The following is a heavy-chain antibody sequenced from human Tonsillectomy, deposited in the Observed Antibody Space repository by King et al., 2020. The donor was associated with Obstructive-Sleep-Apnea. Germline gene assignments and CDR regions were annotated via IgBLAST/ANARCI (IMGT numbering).Heavy chain of an antibody. CDR1: GGSFSDYY. CDR2: INHSGST. J-gene: IGHJ5*02. Sequence: VQLQQWGAGLLKPSETLSLTCAVFGGSFSDYYWSWIRQPPVKGLEWIGEINHSGSTNYNPSLKSRVTISVDTSKNQFSLKLNSVTAADTAVYYCARGSGAAAVNWFDPWGQGTLVTVSS. CDR3: ARGSGAAAVNWFDP. D-gene: IGHD6-13*01. V-gene: IGHV4-34*01.